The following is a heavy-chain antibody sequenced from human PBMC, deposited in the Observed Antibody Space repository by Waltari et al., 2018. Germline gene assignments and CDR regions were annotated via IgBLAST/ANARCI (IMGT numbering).Heavy chain of an antibody. Sequence: QVKLVQSGAEVKKPGASVKVSCKASGYTFTSYDINWVRQATGQGLEWMGWMNPNSGNTGYAQKFQGIVTITRNTSISTAYMELSSLRSEDTAVYYCARGRIGYGNDYYYYYGMDVWGQGTTVTVSS. CDR3: ARGRIGYGNDYYYYYGMDV. J-gene: IGHJ6*02. V-gene: IGHV1-8*03. CDR1: GYTFTSYD. CDR2: MNPNSGNT. D-gene: IGHD1-1*01.